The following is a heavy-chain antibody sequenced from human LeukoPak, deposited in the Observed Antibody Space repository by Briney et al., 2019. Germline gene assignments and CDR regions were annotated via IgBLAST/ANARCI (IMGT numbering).Heavy chain of an antibody. V-gene: IGHV1-8*01. J-gene: IGHJ4*02. CDR1: GYSFTSHG. CDR3: ASALKRGSAGTLIDH. D-gene: IGHD6-13*01. CDR2: MNPNSGNT. Sequence: ASVKVSCKASGYSFTSHGINWVRQATGQGLEWMGWMNPNSGNTGYAQKFQDRVTMTRNTSISTAYLEQSSLGSEDTAMYYCASALKRGSAGTLIDHWGQGTLVTVSS.